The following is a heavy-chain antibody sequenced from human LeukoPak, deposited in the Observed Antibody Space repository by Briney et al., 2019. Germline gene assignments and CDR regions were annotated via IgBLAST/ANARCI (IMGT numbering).Heavy chain of an antibody. D-gene: IGHD3-22*01. CDR1: GFTFSSYE. V-gene: IGHV3-48*03. CDR3: AKTMIVVSEDI. CDR2: ISSSGSTI. Sequence: GGSLRLSCAASGFTFSSYEMNWVRQAPGKGLEWVSYISSSGSTIYYADSVKGRFTISRDNAKNSLYLQMNSLRAEDTAVYYCAKTMIVVSEDIWGQGTMVTVSS. J-gene: IGHJ3*02.